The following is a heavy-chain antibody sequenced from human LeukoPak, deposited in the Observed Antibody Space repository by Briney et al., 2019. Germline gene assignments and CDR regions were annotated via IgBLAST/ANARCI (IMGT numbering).Heavy chain of an antibody. V-gene: IGHV3-53*01. CDR2: IYSGGST. J-gene: IGHJ5*02. CDR1: GFTVSSNY. D-gene: IGHD1-1*01. Sequence: PGGSLRLSCAASGFTVSSNYMSWVRQAPGKGLEWVSVIYSGGSTYYADSVKGRFTISRDNSKNTLYLQMNSLRAEDTAVYYCARAPGPGSNWFDPWGQGTLVTVSS. CDR3: ARAPGPGSNWFDP.